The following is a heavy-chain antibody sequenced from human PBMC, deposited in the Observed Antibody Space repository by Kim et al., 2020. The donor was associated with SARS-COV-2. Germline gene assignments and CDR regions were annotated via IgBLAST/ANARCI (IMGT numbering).Heavy chain of an antibody. CDR3: ARDSPYDPPTGAFDI. Sequence: DSVKGRFTISRDNAKNSLYLQMNSLRAEDTAVYYCARDSPYDPPTGAFDIWGQGTMVTVSS. D-gene: IGHD3-22*01. V-gene: IGHV3-11*06. J-gene: IGHJ3*02.